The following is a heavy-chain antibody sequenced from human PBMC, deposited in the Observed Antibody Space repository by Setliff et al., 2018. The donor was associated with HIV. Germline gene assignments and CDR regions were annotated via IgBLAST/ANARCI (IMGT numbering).Heavy chain of an antibody. V-gene: IGHV3-53*01. J-gene: IGHJ6*03. CDR3: ARGRYDYAWGSNREYYYYMDV. Sequence: GGSLRLSCAVSGFTVSSNYMTWVRQAPGKGLEWVSLIYRGGGTNYADSVKGRFTISRDNSKNILYLQMNSLRAPDTAVYYCARGRYDYAWGSNREYYYYMDVWGKGTTVTVSS. CDR2: IYRGGGT. CDR1: GFTVSSNY. D-gene: IGHD3-16*02.